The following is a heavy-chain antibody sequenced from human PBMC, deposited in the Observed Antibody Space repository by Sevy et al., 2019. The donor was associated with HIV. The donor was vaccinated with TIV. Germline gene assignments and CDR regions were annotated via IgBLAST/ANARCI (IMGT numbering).Heavy chain of an antibody. D-gene: IGHD2-8*01. CDR2: LSFGCGKI. CDR3: AREGCTRPHDY. CDR1: GFNFNIYS. J-gene: IGHJ4*02. Sequence: GGSLRLSCAVSGFNFNIYSMSWVRQAPGKGLESVSTLSFGCGKINYEDSVKGRFIISREDSKNTLYLQMNGLRAEDTAVYFCAREGCTRPHDYWGQGTLVTVSS. V-gene: IGHV3-23*01.